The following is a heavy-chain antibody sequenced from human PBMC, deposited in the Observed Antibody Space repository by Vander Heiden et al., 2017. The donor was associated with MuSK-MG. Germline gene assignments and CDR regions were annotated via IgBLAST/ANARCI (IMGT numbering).Heavy chain of an antibody. V-gene: IGHV3-23*01. CDR3: AKGDYDGSGSYYSY. CDR1: GFTFSSYV. CDR2: ISGSSGST. Sequence: EVQLLESGGGLVQPGGSLRLSCAASGFTFSSYVMSWVRKAPGKGLEGVSTISGSSGSTYYAESGKGRFTISRDNSKNTLYLQMKSMRAEDTAVYYSAKGDYDGSGSYYSYWGQGTMVTVSS. D-gene: IGHD3-10*01. J-gene: IGHJ4*02.